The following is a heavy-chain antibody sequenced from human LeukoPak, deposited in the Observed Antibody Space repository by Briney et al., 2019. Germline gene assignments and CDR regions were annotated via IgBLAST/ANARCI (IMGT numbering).Heavy chain of an antibody. D-gene: IGHD6-13*01. CDR2: ISGSGSSI. CDR3: ARGNSSSSQQFDY. J-gene: IGHJ4*02. CDR1: EFTFSAYG. Sequence: GGSLRLSCVASEFTFSAYGTSWVRQAPGTGLEWVSSISGSGSSIHYKESVRGRFTISRDNSGNSIYLQMNSLRAEDTAVYYCARGNSSSSQQFDYWGQGTLVTVSS. V-gene: IGHV3-21*01.